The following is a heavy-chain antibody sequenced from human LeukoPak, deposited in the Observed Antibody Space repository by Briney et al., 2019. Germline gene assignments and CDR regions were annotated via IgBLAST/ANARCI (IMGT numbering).Heavy chain of an antibody. J-gene: IGHJ4*02. CDR1: GYTFTGYY. V-gene: IGHV1-2*02. CDR3: ARVGVRSSSWLNY. D-gene: IGHD6-13*01. Sequence: ASVKVSCKASGYTFTGYYMHWVRQAPGQGLEWMGWINPNSGGTNYAQKFQGRVTMTRDTPISTAYMELSRLRSDDTAVYYCARVGVRSSSWLNYWGQGTLVTVSS. CDR2: INPNSGGT.